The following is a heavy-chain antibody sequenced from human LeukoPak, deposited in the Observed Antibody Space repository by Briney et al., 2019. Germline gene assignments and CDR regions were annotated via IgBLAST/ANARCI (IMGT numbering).Heavy chain of an antibody. V-gene: IGHV4-39*01. CDR3: ARIMVRGVFDY. CDR2: IYYSGST. Sequence: SETLSLTCTVSGGSISSSSYYWGWIRQPPGKGLEWIGSIYYSGSTYYNPSLKSRVTISVDTSKNQFSLKLSSVTAADTAVYYCARIMVRGVFDYWGQGTLVTVSS. D-gene: IGHD3-10*01. CDR1: GGSISSSSYY. J-gene: IGHJ4*02.